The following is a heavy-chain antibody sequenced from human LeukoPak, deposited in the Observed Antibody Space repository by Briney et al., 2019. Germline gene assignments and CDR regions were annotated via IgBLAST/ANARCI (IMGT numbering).Heavy chain of an antibody. Sequence: GGSLRLSCAASGFTFSSYAVHWVRQAPGKGLEWVAVISYDGSNKYYADSVKGRFTISRDNSKNTLYLQMNSLRAEDTAVYYCAREVNNWNYALLDYWGQGTLVTVSS. J-gene: IGHJ4*02. V-gene: IGHV3-30-3*01. CDR1: GFTFSSYA. CDR3: AREVNNWNYALLDY. CDR2: ISYDGSNK. D-gene: IGHD1-7*01.